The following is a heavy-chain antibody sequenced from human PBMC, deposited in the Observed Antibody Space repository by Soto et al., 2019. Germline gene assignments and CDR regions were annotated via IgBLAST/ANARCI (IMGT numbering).Heavy chain of an antibody. Sequence: EVQLVESGGGLVQPGGSLRLSCAASGFSFSDYWMHWVRQAPGKGLVWVSCIDTDGSTTTYADSVKGRFTISRDNVKNTLYLQMESLGAEDTALYSCSRGGGFSGNYLGGQGTLVTVSS. V-gene: IGHV3-74*01. D-gene: IGHD1-26*01. CDR3: SRGGGFSGNYL. CDR1: GFSFSDYW. J-gene: IGHJ4*02. CDR2: IDTDGSTT.